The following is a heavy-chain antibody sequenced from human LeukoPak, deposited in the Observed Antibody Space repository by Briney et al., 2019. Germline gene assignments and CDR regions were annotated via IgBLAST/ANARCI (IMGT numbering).Heavy chain of an antibody. V-gene: IGHV3-48*04. CDR1: GLTFSNYN. J-gene: IGHJ4*02. D-gene: IGHD5-18*01. CDR3: ARADWDTAMIDY. CDR2: ISSSGSTI. Sequence: GGSLRLSCAASGLTFSNYNMNWVRQAPGKGLEWVSYISSSGSTIYYADSVKGRFTISRDNAKNSLYLQMNSLRAEDTAVYYCARADWDTAMIDYWGQGTLVTVSS.